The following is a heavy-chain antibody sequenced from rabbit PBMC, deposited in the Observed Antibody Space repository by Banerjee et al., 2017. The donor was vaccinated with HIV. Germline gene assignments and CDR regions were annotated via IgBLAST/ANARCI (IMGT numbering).Heavy chain of an antibody. Sequence: QEQLVESGGGLVQPEGSLTLTCTASGFSFSNTEWVCWVRQAPGKGLEWIGCIYTGSSGDSYYATWAQGRFTISKSSSTTVTLQMTSLTAADTATYFCARDGAGGSYFALWGPGTLVTVS. V-gene: IGHV1S45*01. CDR2: IYTGSSGDS. D-gene: IGHD8-1*01. J-gene: IGHJ4*01. CDR1: GFSFSNTEW. CDR3: ARDGAGGSYFAL.